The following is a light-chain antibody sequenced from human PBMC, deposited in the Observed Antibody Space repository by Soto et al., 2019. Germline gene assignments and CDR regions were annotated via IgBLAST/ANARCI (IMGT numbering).Light chain of an antibody. J-gene: IGKJ5*01. CDR2: YIS. V-gene: IGKV3D-15*01. CDR3: QQHNQWPIT. Sequence: ELVMTHPPATLSVSPCATASLSCRASQSARNFLAWYQQKPGQAPRLLIYYISTRATGIPARFSGSGSGTEFTLTINSLQSEDSAVYYCQQHNQWPITFGQGTRLEIK. CDR1: QSARNF.